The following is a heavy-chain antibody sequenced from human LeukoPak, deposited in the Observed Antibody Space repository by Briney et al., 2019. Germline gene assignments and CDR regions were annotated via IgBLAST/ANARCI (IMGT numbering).Heavy chain of an antibody. CDR3: ARDMWGTFDY. D-gene: IGHD7-27*01. CDR1: GFTFSDYY. V-gene: IGHV3-11*04. J-gene: IGHJ4*02. CDR2: ISNSGGTI. Sequence: PGGSLRLSCDASGFTFSDYYMSWIRQSPGKGLEWISYISNSGGTIYYADSVRGRFTISRDNARNTLFLQINSLRDEDTAVYYCARDMWGTFDYWGQGTLVTVSS.